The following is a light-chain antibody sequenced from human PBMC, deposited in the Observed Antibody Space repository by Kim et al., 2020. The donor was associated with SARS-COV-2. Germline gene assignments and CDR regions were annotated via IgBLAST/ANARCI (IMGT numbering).Light chain of an antibody. J-gene: IGLJ2*01. CDR1: SLRSYY. Sequence: SPELTQDPAVSVALGQTVRITCQGDSLRSYYATWYQQKPGQAPILVIYGKNNRPSGIPDRFSGSSSGNTASLTITGTQAGDEADYYCNSRDSNNNVLFGGGTRLTVL. V-gene: IGLV3-19*01. CDR3: NSRDSNNNVL. CDR2: GKN.